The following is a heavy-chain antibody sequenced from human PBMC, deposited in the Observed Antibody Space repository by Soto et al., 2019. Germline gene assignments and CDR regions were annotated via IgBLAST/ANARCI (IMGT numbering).Heavy chain of an antibody. CDR3: ARAIDSYYYYGMDV. Sequence: DSVKVSCTAYGYTITIYAMPSVRQAPGQRLEWMGWINAGNGNTKYSQKFQGRVTITRDTSASTAYMELSSLRSEDTAVYYCARAIDSYYYYGMDVWGQGTTVTVSS. CDR1: GYTITIYA. V-gene: IGHV1-3*01. CDR2: INAGNGNT. J-gene: IGHJ6*02.